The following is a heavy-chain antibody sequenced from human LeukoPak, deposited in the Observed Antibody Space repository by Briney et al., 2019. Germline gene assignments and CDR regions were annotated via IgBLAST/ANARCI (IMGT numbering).Heavy chain of an antibody. J-gene: IGHJ6*03. CDR2: INHSGST. D-gene: IGHD5-24*01. Sequence: SETLSLTCAVYGGSFSGYYWSWIRQPPGKGLEWIGEINHSGSTNYNPSLKSRVTISVDTSKNQFSLKLSSVTAADTAVYYCARGLDGYNHYYYYMDVWGKGTTVTVSS. CDR3: ARGLDGYNHYYYYMDV. V-gene: IGHV4-34*01. CDR1: GGSFSGYY.